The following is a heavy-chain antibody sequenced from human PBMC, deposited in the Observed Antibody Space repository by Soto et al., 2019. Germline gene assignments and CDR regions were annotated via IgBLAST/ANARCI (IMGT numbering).Heavy chain of an antibody. J-gene: IGHJ4*02. Sequence: PGESLKISCKGSGYRFSSSWIAWVRQMPGKGLEWMGIIYPGDSDTRYSPSFQGQVSISADKSISTAYLRWNSLQASDTAMYYCARAFGIYGQDLDYWGQGTLVTVS. CDR1: GYRFSSSW. CDR3: ARAFGIYGQDLDY. D-gene: IGHD3-10*01. V-gene: IGHV5-51*01. CDR2: IYPGDSDT.